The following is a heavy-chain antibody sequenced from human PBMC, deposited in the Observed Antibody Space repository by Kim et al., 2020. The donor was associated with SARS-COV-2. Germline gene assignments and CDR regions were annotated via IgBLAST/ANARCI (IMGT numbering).Heavy chain of an antibody. D-gene: IGHD3-22*01. CDR2: INHSGST. CDR3: ARGGVTYYYDSSGPMGQAAGAFDI. V-gene: IGHV4-34*01. J-gene: IGHJ3*02. Sequence: SETLSLTCAVYGGSFSGYYWSWIRQPPGKGLEWIGEINHSGSTNYNPSLKSRVTISVDTSKNQFSLKLSSVTAADTAVYYCARGGVTYYYDSSGPMGQAAGAFDIWGQGTMVTVSS. CDR1: GGSFSGYY.